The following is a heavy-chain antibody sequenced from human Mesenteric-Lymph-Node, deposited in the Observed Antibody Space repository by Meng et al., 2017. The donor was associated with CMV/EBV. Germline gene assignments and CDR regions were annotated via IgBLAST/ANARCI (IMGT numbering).Heavy chain of an antibody. Sequence: TFSSYAISWVRQAPGQGLEWMGGIIPIFGTANYAQKFQGRVTITADKSTSTAYMELSSLRSEDTAVYYCARDTRDRLAAAGSSWFDPWGQGTLVTVSS. D-gene: IGHD6-13*01. J-gene: IGHJ5*02. CDR1: TFSSYA. CDR2: IIPIFGTA. V-gene: IGHV1-69*06. CDR3: ARDTRDRLAAAGSSWFDP.